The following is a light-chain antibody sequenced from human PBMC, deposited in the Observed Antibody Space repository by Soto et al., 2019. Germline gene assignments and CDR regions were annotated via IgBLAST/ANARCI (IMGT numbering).Light chain of an antibody. J-gene: IGKJ2*01. CDR2: LGS. CDR1: GDLQRSHGYSY. Sequence: DIVMTQSPLSLPVIPGEPASISCRSSGDLQRSHGYSYLDWYLQKPGQSPQLLIYLGSNRASGVPDRFSGSGSGTDCTLKISRAEAEDVGVYYCMQVLQTPYTFGQGTRLEIK. V-gene: IGKV2-28*01. CDR3: MQVLQTPYT.